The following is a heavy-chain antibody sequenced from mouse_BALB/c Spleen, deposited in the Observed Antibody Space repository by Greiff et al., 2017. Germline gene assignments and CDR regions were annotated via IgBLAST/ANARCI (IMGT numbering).Heavy chain of an antibody. CDR2: ISSGGGN. CDR3: GRGESYDYAMDY. D-gene: IGHD6-1*02. Sequence: EVKLMESGGGLVKPGGSLKLSCAASGFTFITYAMSWVRQTPGQRLEWVASISSGGGNYYPDSVMGRFTISRDNARNILYLQMSSLWSEDTAMYYCGRGESYDYAMDYWGQGTSVTVSS. J-gene: IGHJ4*01. CDR1: GFTFITYA. V-gene: IGHV5-6-5*01.